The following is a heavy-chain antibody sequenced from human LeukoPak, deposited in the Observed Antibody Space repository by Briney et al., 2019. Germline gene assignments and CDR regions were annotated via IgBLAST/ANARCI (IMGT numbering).Heavy chain of an antibody. CDR3: AKGALALWINDIDY. J-gene: IGHJ4*02. CDR2: IYHSGST. D-gene: IGHD2-2*03. V-gene: IGHV4-38-2*02. CDR1: GYSISSGYY. Sequence: SETLSLTCTVSGYSISSGYYWGWIRQPPGKGLEWIGSIYHSGSTYYNPSLKSRVTISVDTSKNQFSLKLSSVTAADTAVYYCAKGALALWINDIDYWGQGTLVTVSS.